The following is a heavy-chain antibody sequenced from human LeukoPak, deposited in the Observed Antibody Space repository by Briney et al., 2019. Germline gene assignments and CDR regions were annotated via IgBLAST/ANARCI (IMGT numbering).Heavy chain of an antibody. J-gene: IGHJ4*02. CDR3: ARDPDTAMVDFDY. Sequence: IIHPSGGSTSYAQKFQGRVTMTTDPSTSTVYMELSSLRSEDTAVYYCARDPDTAMVDFDYWGQGTLVTVS. D-gene: IGHD5-18*01. CDR2: IHPSGGST. V-gene: IGHV1-46*01.